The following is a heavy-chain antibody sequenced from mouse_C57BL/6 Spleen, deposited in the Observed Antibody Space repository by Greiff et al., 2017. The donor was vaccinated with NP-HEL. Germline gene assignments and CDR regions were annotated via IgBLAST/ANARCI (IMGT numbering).Heavy chain of an antibody. V-gene: IGHV1-22*01. CDR2: INPNNGGT. CDR1: GYTFTDYN. J-gene: IGHJ2*01. CDR3: ASGGYYFDY. Sequence: EVQLQVSGPELVKPGASVKMSCKASGYTFTDYNMHWVKQSHGKSLEWIGYINPNNGGTSYNQKFKGKATSTVNKSSSTAYMELRSLTSEDSAVYYCASGGYYFDYWGQGTTLTVSS.